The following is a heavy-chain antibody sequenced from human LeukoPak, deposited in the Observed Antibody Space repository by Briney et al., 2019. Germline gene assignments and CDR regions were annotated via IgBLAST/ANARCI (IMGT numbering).Heavy chain of an antibody. CDR2: IYYSGST. J-gene: IGHJ5*02. Sequence: SQTLSLTCTVSGGSISSGGYYWSWIRQHPGKGLEWIGYIYYSGSTYYSPSLKSRVTISVDTSKNQFSLKLSSVTAADTAVYYCARFQKGSGSNRWFDPWGQGTLVTVSS. CDR3: ARFQKGSGSNRWFDP. V-gene: IGHV4-31*03. CDR1: GGSISSGGYY. D-gene: IGHD3-22*01.